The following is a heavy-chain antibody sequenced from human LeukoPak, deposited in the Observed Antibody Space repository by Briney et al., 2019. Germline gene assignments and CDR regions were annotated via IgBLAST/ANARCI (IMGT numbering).Heavy chain of an antibody. D-gene: IGHD1-26*01. V-gene: IGHV6-1*01. CDR1: GDSVSSNSAA. CDR3: AREGRPSGSYDDAFDI. Sequence: SQTLSLTCAISGDSVSSNSAAWNWIRQSPSRGLEWLGRTYYRSKWYNDYAVSVKSRITINPDTSKNQFSLQLNSVTPEDTAVYYCAREGRPSGSYDDAFDIWGQGTMVTVSS. CDR2: TYYRSKWYN. J-gene: IGHJ3*02.